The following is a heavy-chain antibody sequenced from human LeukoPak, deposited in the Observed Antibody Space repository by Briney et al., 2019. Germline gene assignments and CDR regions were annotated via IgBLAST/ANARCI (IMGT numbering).Heavy chain of an antibody. V-gene: IGHV1-18*01. D-gene: IGHD4-17*01. CDR1: GYTLTELS. Sequence: ASVKVSCTVSGYTLTELSMHWVRQAPGQGLEWMGWISAYNGNTNYAQKLQGRVTMTTDTSTSTAYMELRSLRSDDTAVYYCARDTLPDYGRFDYWGQGTLVTVSS. CDR3: ARDTLPDYGRFDY. J-gene: IGHJ4*02. CDR2: ISAYNGNT.